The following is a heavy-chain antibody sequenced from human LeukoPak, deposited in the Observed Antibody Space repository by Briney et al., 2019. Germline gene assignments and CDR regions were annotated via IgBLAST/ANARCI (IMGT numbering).Heavy chain of an antibody. V-gene: IGHV4-59*08. J-gene: IGHJ5*01. CDR3: ARRRVEMAPITEGNWFDS. CDR2: TSYSGRA. CDR1: GGSLSRFY. Sequence: PSETLSLTRTVSGGSLSRFYWSYIPPPPEGGLQWIGSTSYSGRAHYTPSLKDRDTVSLDTSKNQFYLKVTSVTAADTAVYYSARRRVEMAPITEGNWFDSWGQGSPVTVSS. D-gene: IGHD5-24*01.